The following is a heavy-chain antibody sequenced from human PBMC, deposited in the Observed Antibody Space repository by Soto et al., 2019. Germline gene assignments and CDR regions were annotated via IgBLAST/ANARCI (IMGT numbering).Heavy chain of an antibody. CDR1: GGTFSSYA. D-gene: IGHD6-13*01. Sequence: QVQLVQSGAEVKKPGSSVKVSCKASGGTFSSYAISWVRQAPGQGLEWMGGIIPIFGTANYAQKFQGRVTITADKSTSKAYMELSSLRSEDTAVYYCASQGIAAAGGGVDPWGQGTLVTVSS. V-gene: IGHV1-69*06. CDR2: IIPIFGTA. J-gene: IGHJ5*02. CDR3: ASQGIAAAGGGVDP.